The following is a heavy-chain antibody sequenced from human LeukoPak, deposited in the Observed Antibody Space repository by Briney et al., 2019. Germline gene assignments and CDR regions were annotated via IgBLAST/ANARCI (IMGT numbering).Heavy chain of an antibody. CDR2: IYYTGST. Sequence: PSETLSLTCTVSGGSISSYCWSWIRQPPGKGLEWIGYIYYTGSTNYNPSLKSRVTISLDTSKNQFSLKLSSMTAADTAVYYCARQRVNKWNNLWSFDYWGQGTLVTVSS. CDR3: ARQRVNKWNNLWSFDY. J-gene: IGHJ4*02. V-gene: IGHV4-59*08. CDR1: GGSISSYC. D-gene: IGHD1/OR15-1a*01.